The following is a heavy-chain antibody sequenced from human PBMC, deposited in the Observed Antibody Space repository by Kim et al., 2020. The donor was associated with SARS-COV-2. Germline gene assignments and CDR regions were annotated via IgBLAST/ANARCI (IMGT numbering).Heavy chain of an antibody. Sequence: SETQSLTCAVYGGSFSGYYWSWIRQPPGKGLEWIGEINHSGSTNYNPSLKSRVTISVDTSKNQFSLKLSSVTAADTAVYYCARAGSGSYHVYYYMDVWGKGTTVTVSS. CDR1: GGSFSGYY. J-gene: IGHJ6*03. CDR3: ARAGSGSYHVYYYMDV. V-gene: IGHV4-34*01. D-gene: IGHD1-26*01. CDR2: INHSGST.